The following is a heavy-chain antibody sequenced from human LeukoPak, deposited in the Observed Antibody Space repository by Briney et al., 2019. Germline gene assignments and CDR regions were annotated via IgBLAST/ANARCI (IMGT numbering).Heavy chain of an antibody. CDR2: IWYDGSNK. CDR1: GFTFSSYG. Sequence: GRSLRLSCAASGFTFSSYGMHWVRQAPGKGLEWVAVIWYDGSNKYYADSVKGRFTISRDNSKNTLYLQMNSLRAEDTAVYYCAKARYCTNGVCYAFDIWGQGTMVTVSS. V-gene: IGHV3-33*06. CDR3: AKARYCTNGVCYAFDI. D-gene: IGHD2-8*01. J-gene: IGHJ3*02.